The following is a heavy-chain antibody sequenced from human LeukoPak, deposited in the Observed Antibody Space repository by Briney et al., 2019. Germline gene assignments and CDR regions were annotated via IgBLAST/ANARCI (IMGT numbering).Heavy chain of an antibody. CDR2: IYYSGST. V-gene: IGHV4-61*05. Sequence: SETLSLTCTVSGGSISSSSYYWGWIRQPPGKGLEWIGYIYYSGSTNYNPSLKSRVTISVDTSKNQFSLKLSSVTAADTAVYYCARRWDSSSWVDAFDIWGQGTMVTVSS. CDR1: GGSISSSSYY. J-gene: IGHJ3*02. CDR3: ARRWDSSSWVDAFDI. D-gene: IGHD6-13*01.